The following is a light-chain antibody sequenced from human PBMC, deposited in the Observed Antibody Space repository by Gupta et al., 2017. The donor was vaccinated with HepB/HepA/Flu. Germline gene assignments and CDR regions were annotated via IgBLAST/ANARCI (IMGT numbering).Light chain of an antibody. V-gene: IGLV1-51*01. CDR1: SSNIGNNY. CDR3: GKWDSSLSAGGVV. J-gene: IGLJ2*01. Sequence: QSVLTQPPSVSAAPGQKVTISCSGSSSNIGNNYVSWYQQLPGTAPKLLIYDNNKRPSGIPDRFSGSKSGTSATLSITGPQTGDEAEYYCGKWDSSLSAGGVVFGGGTKLTVL. CDR2: DNN.